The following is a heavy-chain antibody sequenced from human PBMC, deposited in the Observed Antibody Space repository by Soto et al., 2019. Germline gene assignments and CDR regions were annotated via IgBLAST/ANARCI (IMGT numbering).Heavy chain of an antibody. CDR3: IWQQDFYYGRAV. Sequence: EVQLVESGGGLVTPGGSLTLSCEGSGFSFSPDWMNLVRQAPGKGLEWVGLIKSKGGGGTADYAAPVKGRFIISRDDSKNTIYLQMNSLKPDDTALYYCIWQQDFYYGRAVWGQGTPVTVSS. J-gene: IGHJ6*02. CDR2: IKSKGGGGTA. V-gene: IGHV3-15*07. CDR1: GFSFSPDW. D-gene: IGHD6-13*01.